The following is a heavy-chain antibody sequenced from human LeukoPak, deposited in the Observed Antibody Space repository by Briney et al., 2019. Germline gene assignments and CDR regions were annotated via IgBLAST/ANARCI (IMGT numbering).Heavy chain of an antibody. Sequence: SETLSLTCTVSGGSISDYYWSWIRQPPGKGLEWIGYIYYSGSSNYNPSLKSRVTISVDTSKNQFSLRLSSVTATDTAVYYCARHGPAWSFDYWGQGTQVTVSS. D-gene: IGHD2-8*02. J-gene: IGHJ4*02. V-gene: IGHV4-59*08. CDR2: IYYSGSS. CDR3: ARHGPAWSFDY. CDR1: GGSISDYY.